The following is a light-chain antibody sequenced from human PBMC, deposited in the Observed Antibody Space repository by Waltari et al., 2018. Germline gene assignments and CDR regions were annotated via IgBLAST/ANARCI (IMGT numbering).Light chain of an antibody. J-gene: IGKJ3*01. Sequence: EKVMTQSPATLSVSPGERATLSCRASQSVSNHLAWYQQIPGQAPRLLIYAASARAAGVPARFSGSGSGTEFTLTIDSLQSEDFAVYFCQQYNSWPFTFGPGTQVDIK. V-gene: IGKV3-15*01. CDR2: AAS. CDR1: QSVSNH. CDR3: QQYNSWPFT.